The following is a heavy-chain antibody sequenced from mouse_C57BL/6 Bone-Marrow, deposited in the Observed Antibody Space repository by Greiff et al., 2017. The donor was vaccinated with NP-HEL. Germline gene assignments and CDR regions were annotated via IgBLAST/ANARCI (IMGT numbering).Heavy chain of an antibody. J-gene: IGHJ3*01. D-gene: IGHD1-1*01. Sequence: QVHVKQSGAELARPGASVKLSCKASGYTFTSYGISWVKQRTGQGLEWIGEIYPRSGNTYYNEKFKGKATLTADKSSSTAYMELRSLTSEDSAVYFCASENYGSSPFAYWGQGTLVTVSA. CDR3: ASENYGSSPFAY. CDR2: IYPRSGNT. V-gene: IGHV1-81*01. CDR1: GYTFTSYG.